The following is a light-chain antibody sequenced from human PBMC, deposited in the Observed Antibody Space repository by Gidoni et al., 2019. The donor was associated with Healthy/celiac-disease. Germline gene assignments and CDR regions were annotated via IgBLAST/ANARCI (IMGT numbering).Light chain of an antibody. V-gene: IGKV4-1*01. CDR3: QQYYSTPFT. J-gene: IGKJ3*01. Sequence: DIVMTQSPDSLAVSLGERATINCKSSQSVLYSSNNKNYLAWYQQKPGQPPKLRIYWASTRESGVPDRFSGSGSGTDFTLTISSLQAEDVAAYYCQQYYSTPFTFGPGTKVDIK. CDR2: WAS. CDR1: QSVLYSSNNKNY.